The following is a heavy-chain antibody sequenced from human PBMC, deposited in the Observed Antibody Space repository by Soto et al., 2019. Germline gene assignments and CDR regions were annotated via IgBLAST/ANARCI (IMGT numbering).Heavy chain of an antibody. CDR2: ISSSSRTI. D-gene: IGHD1-26*01. V-gene: IGHV3-48*03. Sequence: EVQLVESGGGLVQPGGSLRLSCAASGFSFSNYEMNWVRQAPGKGLEWVSYISSSSRTIYYADSVKGRFTISRDNAKNSVYLQMNSLRAEDTAVYYSAREESFVDYWGQGTLVTVSS. J-gene: IGHJ4*02. CDR3: AREESFVDY. CDR1: GFSFSNYE.